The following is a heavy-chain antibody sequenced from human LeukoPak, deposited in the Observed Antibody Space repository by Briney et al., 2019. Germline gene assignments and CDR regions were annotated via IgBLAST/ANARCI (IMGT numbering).Heavy chain of an antibody. D-gene: IGHD3-16*02. CDR2: INHSGST. CDR1: GGSFSGYY. CDR3: ARVEDYVWGSYRYRGQIDY. Sequence: SETLSLTCAVYGGSFSGYYWSWIRQPPGKGLEWIGEINHSGSTNYNPSLKSRVTISVDTSKNQFSLKLSSVTAADTAVYYCARVEDYVWGSYRYRGQIDYWGQGTLVTVSP. V-gene: IGHV4-34*01. J-gene: IGHJ4*02.